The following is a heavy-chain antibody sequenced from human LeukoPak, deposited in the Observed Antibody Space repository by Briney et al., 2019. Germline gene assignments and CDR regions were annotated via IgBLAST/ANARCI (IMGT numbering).Heavy chain of an antibody. D-gene: IGHD4-4*01. J-gene: IGHJ6*02. Sequence: ASVKVSCKVSGYTLTELSMHWVRQAPGKGLEWMGGFDPEDGETIYAQKFQGRVTMTEDTSTDTAYMELSSLRSEGTAVYYCATGAGHDYSNYYYGMDVWGQGTTVTVSS. V-gene: IGHV1-24*01. CDR2: FDPEDGET. CDR1: GYTLTELS. CDR3: ATGAGHDYSNYYYGMDV.